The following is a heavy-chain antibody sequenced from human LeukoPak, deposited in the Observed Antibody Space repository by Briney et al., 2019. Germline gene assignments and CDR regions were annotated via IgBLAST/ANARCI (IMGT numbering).Heavy chain of an antibody. Sequence: PSETQSLTCTVSGYSFDSGYYWGWIRQPPGKGLEWIANIYYSGSTPYNPSLKSRVTVSIDTSKNKFSLKLYSVSAADTALYYCARLYCISTSCYTIDYWGQGTLVTVSS. V-gene: IGHV4-38-2*02. CDR2: IYYSGST. CDR3: ARLYCISTSCYTIDY. D-gene: IGHD2-2*02. CDR1: GYSFDSGYY. J-gene: IGHJ4*02.